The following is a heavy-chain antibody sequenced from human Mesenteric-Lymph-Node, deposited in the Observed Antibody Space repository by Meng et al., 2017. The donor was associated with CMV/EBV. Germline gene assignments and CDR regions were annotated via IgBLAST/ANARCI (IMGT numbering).Heavy chain of an antibody. Sequence: GGSLRLSCAASGFTFSSNWMHWVRQAPGKGPVWVSRINSDGSSTSYADSVKGRLTISRDNAKNTLYLQMNSLRAEDTALYYCAKLDGRSIMVRGVINDAFDIWGQGTMVTVSS. V-gene: IGHV3-74*01. J-gene: IGHJ3*02. CDR3: AKLDGRSIMVRGVINDAFDI. CDR1: GFTFSSNW. D-gene: IGHD3-10*01. CDR2: INSDGSST.